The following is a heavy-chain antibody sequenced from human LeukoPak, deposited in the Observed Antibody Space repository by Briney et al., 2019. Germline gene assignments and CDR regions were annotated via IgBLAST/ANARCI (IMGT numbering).Heavy chain of an antibody. D-gene: IGHD5-24*01. CDR3: ARGHKRFDL. CDR2: SRNKDHSYST. J-gene: IGHJ2*01. V-gene: IGHV3-72*01. CDR1: GFTFSDHY. Sequence: PGGSLRLSCVVSGFTFSDHYMDWVRQAPGKGLEWVGRSRNKDHSYSTEYAASVKGRFTISRDVSKNSLYLQMNSLQTEDTAVSFCARGHKRFDLWGPGTLVTVSS.